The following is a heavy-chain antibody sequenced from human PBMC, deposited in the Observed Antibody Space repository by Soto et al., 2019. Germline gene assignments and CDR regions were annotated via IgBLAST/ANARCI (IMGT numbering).Heavy chain of an antibody. CDR1: GYTFSSYG. J-gene: IGHJ4*02. CDR2: ISGYNGNT. D-gene: IGHD3-3*01. CDR3: ARDWDRITIFGVVIPLDY. V-gene: IGHV1-18*01. Sequence: QVQLVQSGAEVKKPGASVKVSCKASGYTFSSYGISWVRQAPGQGLEWMGWISGYNGNTNYAQRLQGRVTMTTDTSTNTAYMDLRSLRSDDTAVYYCARDWDRITIFGVVIPLDYWGQGTLVTVSS.